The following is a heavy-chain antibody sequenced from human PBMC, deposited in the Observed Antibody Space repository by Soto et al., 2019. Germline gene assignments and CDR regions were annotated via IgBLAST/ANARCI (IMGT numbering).Heavy chain of an antibody. CDR2: IYPGDSDT. Sequence: GESLKISCKGSGYSFISYWIGWVRQTPGKGLEWMGIIYPGDSDTRYSPSFQGQVTISADKSISIAYLHWSSLKDSDTAMYYCARGRRYYDFLTGYYADYYFDYRGQGTLVTVSS. J-gene: IGHJ4*02. CDR3: ARGRRYYDFLTGYYADYYFDY. V-gene: IGHV5-51*01. D-gene: IGHD3-9*01. CDR1: GYSFISYW.